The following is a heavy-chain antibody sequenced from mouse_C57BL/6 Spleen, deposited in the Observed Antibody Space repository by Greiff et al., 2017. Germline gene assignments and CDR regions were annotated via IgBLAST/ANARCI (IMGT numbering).Heavy chain of an antibody. CDR1: GYTFTSYW. Sequence: QVHVKQPGAELVMPGASVKLSCKASGYTFTSYWMHWVKQRPGQGLEWIGEIDPSDSYTNYNQKFKGKSTLTVDKSSSTAYMQVSSLTSEDSAVYYCARNSNFFYYAMDYWGQGTSVTVSS. J-gene: IGHJ4*01. D-gene: IGHD2-5*01. CDR2: IDPSDSYT. V-gene: IGHV1-69*01. CDR3: ARNSNFFYYAMDY.